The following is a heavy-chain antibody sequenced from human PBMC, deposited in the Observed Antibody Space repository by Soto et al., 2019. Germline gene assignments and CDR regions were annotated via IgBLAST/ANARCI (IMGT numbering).Heavy chain of an antibody. CDR3: ARCGLDYGMDV. V-gene: IGHV4-4*07. CDR1: GGSISSYY. D-gene: IGHD3-16*01. CDR2: FYPTGKT. Sequence: ETLSLTCTVSGGSISSYYWCWTRQPAGKGLEWIGRFYPTGKTNYNPSLQSRLTMSADTSRNQFSLNLTSVTAVDTAVYYCARCGLDYGMDVWGQGTTVTVSS. J-gene: IGHJ6*02.